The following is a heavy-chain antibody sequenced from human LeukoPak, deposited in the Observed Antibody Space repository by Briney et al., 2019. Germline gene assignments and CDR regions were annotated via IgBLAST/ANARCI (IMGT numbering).Heavy chain of an antibody. V-gene: IGHV4-34*01. Sequence: SETLSLTCAVHGASFAGYSWSWIRQSPGKGLEWIGEVNRVGYTIYNPSLKSRVHISIAPSTTQFPLRLSSVTVAATAVYFCARERVVSDYNWFDPWGQGTLVTVSS. D-gene: IGHD2-15*01. J-gene: IGHJ5*02. CDR2: VNRVGYT. CDR3: ARERVVSDYNWFDP. CDR1: GASFAGYS.